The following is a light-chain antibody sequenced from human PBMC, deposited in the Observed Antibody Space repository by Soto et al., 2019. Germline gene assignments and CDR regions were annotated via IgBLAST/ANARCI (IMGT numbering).Light chain of an antibody. CDR3: QVWASTAEFFV. CDR1: KIGSKI. Sequence: SYELTQPPSVSVAPGQTAKITCGGDKIGSKIVHWYKQRPGQAPVAVVFDATDRPSGSPDRISDSRSGDTATLNISRVDAGEDADYYCQVWASTAEFFVFGAGSKVTVL. J-gene: IGLJ1*01. CDR2: DAT. V-gene: IGLV3-21*02.